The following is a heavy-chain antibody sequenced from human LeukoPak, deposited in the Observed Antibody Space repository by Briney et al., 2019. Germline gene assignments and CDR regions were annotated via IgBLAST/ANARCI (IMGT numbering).Heavy chain of an antibody. J-gene: IGHJ4*02. CDR3: AGVTFDYDSSGYYCDY. CDR1: GFTFSSHS. CDR2: ISSSSSYI. Sequence: GSLRLFWAASGFTFSSHSKKWGRQAPGKGLEWGSSISSSSSYIYYADSVKGRFTISRDNAKNSLYLQMNSLRAEGTAVYYWAGVTFDYDSSGYYCDYWGPGTLVTVSS. D-gene: IGHD3-22*01. V-gene: IGHV3-21*01.